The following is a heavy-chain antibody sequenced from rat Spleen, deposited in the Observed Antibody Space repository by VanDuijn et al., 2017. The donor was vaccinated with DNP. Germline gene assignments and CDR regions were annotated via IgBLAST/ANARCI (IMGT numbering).Heavy chain of an antibody. J-gene: IGHJ4*01. CDR3: TTEGTGIIAMDA. D-gene: IGHD1-4*01. CDR2: ISYDGGST. Sequence: EVQLVESGGGLVQPGRSLKLSCAASGFTFSDYYMAWVRQAPTKGLEWVASISYDGGSTYYRDSVKGRFTISRDNAKSSLYLQMDSLRSEDTATYYCTTEGTGIIAMDAWGQGTSVTVSS. CDR1: GFTFSDYY. V-gene: IGHV5-20*01.